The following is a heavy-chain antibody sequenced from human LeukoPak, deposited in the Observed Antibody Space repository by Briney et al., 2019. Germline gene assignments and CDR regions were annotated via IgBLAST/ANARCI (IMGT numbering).Heavy chain of an antibody. CDR3: ARRIAAAGTSQFVGYFDY. V-gene: IGHV1-46*01. D-gene: IGHD6-13*01. CDR1: GYTFTSYY. CDR2: INPSGGGT. Sequence: GASVKVSCKASGYTFTSYYMHWVRQAPGQGLEWMGIINPSGGGTNYAQKFQSRVTMTRDTSTSTVYMELSSLRSEDTAVYYCARRIAAAGTSQFVGYFDYWGQGTLVTVSS. J-gene: IGHJ4*02.